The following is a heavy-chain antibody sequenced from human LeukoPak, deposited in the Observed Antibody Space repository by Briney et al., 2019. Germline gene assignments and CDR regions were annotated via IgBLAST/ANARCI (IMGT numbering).Heavy chain of an antibody. CDR1: GYTFTSYG. CDR3: ARHCSSPNSRDYYFDY. V-gene: IGHV1-2*02. CDR2: INPNSGGT. Sequence: ASVKVSCKASGYTFTSYGISWVRQAPGQGLEWMGWINPNSGGTNYAQKFQGRVTMTRDTSISTAYMELSRLRSDDTAVYYCARHCSSPNSRDYYFDYWGQGTLVTVSS. D-gene: IGHD2-2*01. J-gene: IGHJ4*02.